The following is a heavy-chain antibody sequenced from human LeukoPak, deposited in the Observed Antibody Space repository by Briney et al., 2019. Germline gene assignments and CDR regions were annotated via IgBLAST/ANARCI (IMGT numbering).Heavy chain of an antibody. CDR2: ISRSGSTI. V-gene: IGHV3-11*01. D-gene: IGHD6-13*01. CDR1: GFTFSDYY. Sequence: PGGSLRLSCAASGFTFSDYYMSWIRQAPGKGLEWVSYISRSGSTIYYADSVKGRFTISRDNAKNSLYLQMNSLRAEDTAVYYCARSVYGAYSSSWYGAFDIWGQGTMVTVSS. J-gene: IGHJ3*02. CDR3: ARSVYGAYSSSWYGAFDI.